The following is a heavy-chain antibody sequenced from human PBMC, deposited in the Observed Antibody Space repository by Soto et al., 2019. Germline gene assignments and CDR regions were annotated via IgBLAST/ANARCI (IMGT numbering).Heavy chain of an antibody. D-gene: IGHD2-15*01. CDR2: IIPMFGAA. CDR3: ARSTRGYCSGGSCYSGGDY. J-gene: IGHJ4*02. V-gene: IGHV1-69*13. Sequence: ASVKVSCKASGGTFSSYAISWVRQAPGQGLEWMGGIIPMFGAAHYPQKFQGRVTITADGSTSTAYMELSSLRSEDTAVYYCARSTRGYCSGGSCYSGGDYWGQGTLVTVSS. CDR1: GGTFSSYA.